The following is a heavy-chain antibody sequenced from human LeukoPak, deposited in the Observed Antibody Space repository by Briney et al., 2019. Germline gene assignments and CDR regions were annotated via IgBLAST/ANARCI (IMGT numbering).Heavy chain of an antibody. J-gene: IGHJ4*02. Sequence: GGSLRLSCAASGFTFSSYSMNWVRQAPGKGLEWVSSISSSSSYIYYADSVKGRFTISRDNAKNSLYLQMNSLRAEDTAVYYCAKDHYCSGGSCYSDPDYWGQGTLVTVSS. CDR1: GFTFSSYS. CDR3: AKDHYCSGGSCYSDPDY. V-gene: IGHV3-21*01. D-gene: IGHD2-15*01. CDR2: ISSSSSYI.